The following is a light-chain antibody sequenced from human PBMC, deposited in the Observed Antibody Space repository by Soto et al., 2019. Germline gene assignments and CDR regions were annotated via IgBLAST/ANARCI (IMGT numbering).Light chain of an antibody. J-gene: IGKJ4*01. CDR2: EVS. CDR1: QSLLYSDGKTF. CDR3: MQGTHWPLT. Sequence: VVMTQSPLSLPVTLGQPASVSCRSSQSLLYSDGKTFLTWFHQRPGQAPRRLIYEVSNRDSGVPDRFSGSGSVTDFTLKISRVEAEDVGLYYCMQGTHWPLTFGGGTKVEI. V-gene: IGKV2-30*01.